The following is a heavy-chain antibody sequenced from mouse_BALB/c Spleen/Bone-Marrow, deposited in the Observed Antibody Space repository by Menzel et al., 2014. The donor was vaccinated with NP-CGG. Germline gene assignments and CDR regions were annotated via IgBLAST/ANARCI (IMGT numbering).Heavy chain of an antibody. CDR3: ARRVYYDYYAMDY. D-gene: IGHD1-1*01. J-gene: IGHJ4*01. Sequence: VQLKDSGPELVKPGASVKVSCKASGYTFTNYNMYWVKQSHGKSLEWIGYIDPYSGGSRYNQNFKGKATLTVDKSSSTAYMHLNSLTPEDSAVYYCARRVYYDYYAMDYWGQGTSVTVSS. CDR2: IDPYSGGS. CDR1: GYTFTNYN. V-gene: IGHV1S135*01.